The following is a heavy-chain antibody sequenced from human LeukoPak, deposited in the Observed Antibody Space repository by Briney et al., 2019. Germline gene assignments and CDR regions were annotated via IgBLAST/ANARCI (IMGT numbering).Heavy chain of an antibody. V-gene: IGHV5-51*01. CDR3: ARRGNSYYYYMDV. CDR2: IYPGDSDT. J-gene: IGHJ6*03. Sequence: GESLQISCKGSGFAFINYWIGWVRQMPGKGLEWMGIIYPGDSDTRYSPSFQGQVTISADKSISTAYLQWSSLKASDTAMYYCARRGNSYYYYMDVWGKGTTVTVSS. CDR1: GFAFINYW. D-gene: IGHD3-10*01.